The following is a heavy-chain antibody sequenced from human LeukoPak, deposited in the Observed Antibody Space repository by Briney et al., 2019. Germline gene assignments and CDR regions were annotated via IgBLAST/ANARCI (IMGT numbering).Heavy chain of an antibody. D-gene: IGHD6-19*01. CDR2: IYYSGST. V-gene: IGHV4-39*07. J-gene: IGHJ4*02. CDR1: GGSISSSSYY. CDR3: ARGRPGSGWAHYFDY. Sequence: PSETLSLTCTVSGGSISSSSYYWGWIRQPPGKGLEWIGSIYYSGSTYYNPSLKSRVTISVDTSKNQFSLKLSSVTAADTAVYYCARGRPGSGWAHYFDYWGQGTLVTVSS.